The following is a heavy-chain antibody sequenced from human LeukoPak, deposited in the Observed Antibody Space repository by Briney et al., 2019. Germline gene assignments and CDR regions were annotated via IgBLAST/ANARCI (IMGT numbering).Heavy chain of an antibody. CDR1: GFTFNNYA. CDR3: AKRGAYPNWFDP. Sequence: SGGSLRLSCAASGFTFNNYAMSWVRQAPGKGLEWVSGITGSGFSTYYADSLEGRFTISRDNSKNTLYLQMNSLRAEDTAVYYCAKRGAYPNWFDPWGQGTLVTVSS. J-gene: IGHJ5*02. CDR2: ITGSGFST. D-gene: IGHD3-16*01. V-gene: IGHV3-23*01.